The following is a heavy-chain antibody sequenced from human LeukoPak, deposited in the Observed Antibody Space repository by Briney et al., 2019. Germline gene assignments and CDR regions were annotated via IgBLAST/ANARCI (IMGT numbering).Heavy chain of an antibody. CDR2: INTSGGST. J-gene: IGHJ4*02. D-gene: IGHD5-12*01. V-gene: IGHV1-46*01. Sequence: ASVKVSCKAAGYIFTNYYTHWVRQAPGQGLEWMGIINTSGGSTSSAQKFQGRVIMTRDTSTSTVYMELSSLRSEDTALYYCARDAFLSGSLSPIDYWGQGTLVTVSS. CDR1: GYIFTNYY. CDR3: ARDAFLSGSLSPIDY.